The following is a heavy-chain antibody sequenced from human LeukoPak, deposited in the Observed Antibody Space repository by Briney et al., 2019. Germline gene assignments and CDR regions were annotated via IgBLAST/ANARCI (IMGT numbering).Heavy chain of an antibody. CDR2: INCNGGST. J-gene: IGHJ5*02. CDR3: ARSGGYSLARDWFDP. CDR1: GFTFDDYG. V-gene: IGHV3-20*04. Sequence: GGTLRLSCAASGFTFDDYGMTWVRQAPGRGLEWVSGINCNGGSTGYAALVKGRLTISRDNAKDPLYLRMNSLRAEDTAFYYCARSGGYSLARDWFDPWGQGTLVTVSS. D-gene: IGHD2-15*01.